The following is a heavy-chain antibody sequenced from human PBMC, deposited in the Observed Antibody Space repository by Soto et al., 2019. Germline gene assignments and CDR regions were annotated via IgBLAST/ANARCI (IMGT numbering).Heavy chain of an antibody. CDR3: AKDGGANWGSYGAFDI. CDR2: ISYDGSNK. D-gene: IGHD7-27*01. CDR1: GFTFSRYG. Sequence: GGSLRLSCAASGFTFSRYGIHWVRQAPGKGLEWVAVISYDGSNKYYADSVKGRFTISRDNSKNTLYLQMNSLRAEDTAVYYCAKDGGANWGSYGAFDIWGQGTMVTVS. V-gene: IGHV3-30*18. J-gene: IGHJ3*02.